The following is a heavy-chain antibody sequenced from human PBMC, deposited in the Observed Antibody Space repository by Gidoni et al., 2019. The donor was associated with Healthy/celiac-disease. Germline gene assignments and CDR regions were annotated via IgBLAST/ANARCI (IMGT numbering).Heavy chain of an antibody. CDR3: ARVVTVTTDYYYMDV. Sequence: QVQLQQWGAGLLKPSETLSLTCAVYGGSFSGYYWRWIRQPPGKGLEWIGEINYSGSTNYNPSLKSRVTISVDTSKNQFSLKMTSVTAADTAVYYCARVVTVTTDYYYMDVWGKGTTVTVSS. CDR2: INYSGST. CDR1: GGSFSGYY. J-gene: IGHJ6*03. D-gene: IGHD4-17*01. V-gene: IGHV4-34*01.